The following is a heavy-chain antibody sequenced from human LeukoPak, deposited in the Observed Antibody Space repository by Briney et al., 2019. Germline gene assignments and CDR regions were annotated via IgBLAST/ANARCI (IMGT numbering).Heavy chain of an antibody. CDR1: GGSFSGYY. D-gene: IGHD2-2*01. CDR3: ARGLYCRSTSCYLNWFDP. CDR2: INHSGST. J-gene: IGHJ5*02. V-gene: IGHV4-34*01. Sequence: SETLSLTCAVYGGSFSGYYWSWIRQPPGKGLEWIGEINHSGSTNYNPSLKSRVTISVDTSKNQFSLKLSSVTAADTAVYYCARGLYCRSTSCYLNWFDPWGQGTLVTVSS.